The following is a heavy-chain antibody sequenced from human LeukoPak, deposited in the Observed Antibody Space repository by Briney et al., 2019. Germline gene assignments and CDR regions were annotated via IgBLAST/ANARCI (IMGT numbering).Heavy chain of an antibody. CDR2: IIPILGIA. CDR3: ARPSTAMVNGAFDI. V-gene: IGHV1-69*04. D-gene: IGHD5-18*01. J-gene: IGHJ3*02. Sequence: SVKVSCKASGGTFSSYAISWVRQAPGQGLEWMGRIIPILGIANYAQRFQGRVTITADKSTSTAYMELSSLRSEDMAVYYCARPSTAMVNGAFDIWGQGTMVTVSS. CDR1: GGTFSSYA.